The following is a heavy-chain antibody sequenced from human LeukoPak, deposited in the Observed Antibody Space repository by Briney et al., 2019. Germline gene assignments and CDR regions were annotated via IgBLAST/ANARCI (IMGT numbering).Heavy chain of an antibody. CDR2: ISSSGSTI. CDR1: GFTFSDYY. Sequence: PGGSLRLSCAASGFTFSDYYMSWIRQAPGKGLEWVSYISSSGSTIYYADSVKGRFTISRDNAKNSLYLQMNSLRAEDTAVYYCARNRLRATATYMDVWGKGTTVTVSS. D-gene: IGHD2-15*01. V-gene: IGHV3-11*01. CDR3: ARNRLRATATYMDV. J-gene: IGHJ6*04.